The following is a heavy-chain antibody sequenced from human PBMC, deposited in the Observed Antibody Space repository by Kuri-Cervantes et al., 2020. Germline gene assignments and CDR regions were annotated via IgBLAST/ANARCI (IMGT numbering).Heavy chain of an antibody. Sequence: ASVKVSCKASGYTFTSYGISWVRQAPGQGLEWMGIINPSGGSTSYAQKFQGRVTMTRDTSTSTVYMELSSLRSEDTAVYYCARAEDIWGQQLGNGYWGQGTLVTVSS. CDR2: INPSGGST. CDR3: ARAEDIWGQQLGNGY. CDR1: GYTFTSYG. J-gene: IGHJ4*02. V-gene: IGHV1-46*01. D-gene: IGHD6-13*01.